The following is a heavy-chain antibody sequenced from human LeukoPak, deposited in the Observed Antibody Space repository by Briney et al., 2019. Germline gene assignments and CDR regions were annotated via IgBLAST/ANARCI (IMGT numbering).Heavy chain of an antibody. J-gene: IGHJ3*02. CDR2: IYPGDSDT. CDR1: RYNFNNYW. CDR3: ASLGYSYGPHAFDI. V-gene: IGHV5-51*01. D-gene: IGHD5-18*01. Sequence: GASLKISCKTSRYNFNNYWIGWVRQMPGKGLEWMGIIYPGDSDTRYSPSFQGQVTISADKSISTAYLQWSSLKASDTAMYYCASLGYSYGPHAFDIWGQGTMVTVSS.